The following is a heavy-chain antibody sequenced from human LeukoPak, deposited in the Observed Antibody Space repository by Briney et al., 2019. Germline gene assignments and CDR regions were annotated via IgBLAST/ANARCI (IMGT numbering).Heavy chain of an antibody. CDR2: INAGNGDT. D-gene: IGHD3-3*01. J-gene: IGHJ4*02. CDR1: GYTFISYA. Sequence: ASVKVSCKASGYTFISYAIHWVRQAPGQSLEWMGWINAGNGDTKYSQKFQGRVIVTRDTSASTAYMELSSLRSEDTAVYYCARNPLLTTIYDFWGQGTLITVSS. V-gene: IGHV1-3*01. CDR3: ARNPLLTTIYDF.